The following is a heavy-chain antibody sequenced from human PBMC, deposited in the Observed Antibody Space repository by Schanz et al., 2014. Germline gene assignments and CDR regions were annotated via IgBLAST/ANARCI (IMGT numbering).Heavy chain of an antibody. CDR2: INPSGGGT. CDR1: GYTFVSYS. J-gene: IGHJ4*02. CDR3: ARAPTAYCSDTSCLGTPFDY. D-gene: IGHD2-2*01. Sequence: QVHLVQSGAEVKKPGASVKVSCKASGYTFVSYSMHWVRQAPGQGLEWMGIINPSGGGTSYALRFQDRVTVTRDTSRGTVYMELSSLRSEDTAVYYCARAPTAYCSDTSCLGTPFDYWGQGTLVTVSS. V-gene: IGHV1-46*03.